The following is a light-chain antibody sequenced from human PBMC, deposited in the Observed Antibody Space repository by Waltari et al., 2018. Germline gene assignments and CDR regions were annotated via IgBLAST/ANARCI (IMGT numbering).Light chain of an antibody. J-gene: IGKJ2*03. CDR2: WAS. V-gene: IGKV4-1*01. Sequence: DIVMTQFPDSLAVSLGDRATINCKSSQSVLYSANSRNYLSWYQLKPGQPPKVLIYWASTRASGVPDRFSGSGSGTDFTLTISSLRAEDVAVYYCQQYYDTPYSFGQGTKLEIK. CDR3: QQYYDTPYS. CDR1: QSVLYSANSRNY.